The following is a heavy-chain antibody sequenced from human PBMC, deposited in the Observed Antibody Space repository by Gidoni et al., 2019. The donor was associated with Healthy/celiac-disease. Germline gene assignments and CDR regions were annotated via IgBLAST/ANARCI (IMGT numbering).Heavy chain of an antibody. CDR3: ARDMVQGVIPQFDP. V-gene: IGHV3-21*01. D-gene: IGHD3-10*01. CDR1: AFPFSSYS. Sequence: EVQLVESGGGLVTPGGSLRLSCAASAFPFSSYSMNWVRQAPGKGLEWVSSISSSSSYIYYADSVKGRFTISRDNAKNSLYLQMNSLRAEDTAVYYCARDMVQGVIPQFDPWGQGTLVTVSS. J-gene: IGHJ5*02. CDR2: ISSSSSYI.